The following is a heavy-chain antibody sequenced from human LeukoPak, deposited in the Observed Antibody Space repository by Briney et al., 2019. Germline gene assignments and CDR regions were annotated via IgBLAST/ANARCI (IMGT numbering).Heavy chain of an antibody. CDR3: ARDAWSRNGIYDPFGV. D-gene: IGHD2/OR15-2a*01. CDR1: GFTFSEFA. CDR2: IGGGDER. V-gene: IGHV3-23*01. Sequence: GGSLRLSCAASGFTFSEFAMSWVRQAPGKGLEWVSTIGGGDERYFADSVKGCFTISRDDSKNTMSLQMNSLRPGDTAVYYCARDAWSRNGIYDPFGVWGQGTMVTVSS. J-gene: IGHJ3*01.